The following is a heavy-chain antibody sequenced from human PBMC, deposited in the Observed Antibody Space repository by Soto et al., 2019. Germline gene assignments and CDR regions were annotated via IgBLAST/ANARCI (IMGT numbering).Heavy chain of an antibody. D-gene: IGHD3-9*01. J-gene: IGHJ4*02. CDR2: ISAYNGNT. CDR3: ARLQDRDILTGYYIDYFDY. V-gene: IGHV1-18*01. CDR1: GYTFTSYG. Sequence: QVQLVQSGAEVKKPGASVKVSCKASGYTFTSYGISWVRQAPGQGLEWMGWISAYNGNTNYAQKLQGRVTMTTDTSTSTAYMELRSLRSDDTAVYYCARLQDRDILTGYYIDYFDYWGQGTLVTVSS.